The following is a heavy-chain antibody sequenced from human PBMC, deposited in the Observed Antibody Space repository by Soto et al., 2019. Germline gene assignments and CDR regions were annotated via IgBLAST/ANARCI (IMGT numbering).Heavy chain of an antibody. CDR2: ISFDGSSQ. CDR3: AREMIPMIMGGMSALDV. V-gene: IGHV3-30*03. Sequence: QVQLVESGGGVVQPERSQRLSCVASDFTFGSYVMHWVRQAPGTGLQWVALISFDGSSQYYADTVKGRFTISRDNSRNTMYLQMDSLRPEDTAVYYCAREMIPMIMGGMSALDVWGHGTTVTVS. J-gene: IGHJ6*02. D-gene: IGHD3-22*01. CDR1: DFTFGSYV.